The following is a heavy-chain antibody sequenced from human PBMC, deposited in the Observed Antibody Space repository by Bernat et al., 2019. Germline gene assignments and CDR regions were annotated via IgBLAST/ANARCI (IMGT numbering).Heavy chain of an antibody. V-gene: IGHV4-59*01. J-gene: IGHJ5*02. D-gene: IGHD6-19*01. CDR3: ARDLWPSYSSGWYGWFDP. CDR2: IYYSGST. Sequence: QVQLQESGPGLVKPSETLSLTCTVSGGSISSYYWSWIRQPPGKGLEWIGYIYYSGSTNYNPSLKSRVTISVDTSKNQFSLKLSSVTAADTAVYYCARDLWPSYSSGWYGWFDPWGQGTLVTVSS. CDR1: GGSISSYY.